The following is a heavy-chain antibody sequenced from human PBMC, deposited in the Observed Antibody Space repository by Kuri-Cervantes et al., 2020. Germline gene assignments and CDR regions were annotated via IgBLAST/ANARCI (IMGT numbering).Heavy chain of an antibody. Sequence: GGSLRLSCAVSGGSISSSNWWSWVRQPPGKGLEWVAVISCDGSNKYYADSVKGRFSISRDNSKNALYLQMNSLRAEDTAVYYCARVSKSYDYYDSSGWWYFDYWGQGTLVTVSS. J-gene: IGHJ4*02. CDR3: ARVSKSYDYYDSSGWWYFDY. V-gene: IGHV3-30-3*01. D-gene: IGHD3-22*01. CDR2: ISCDGSNK. CDR1: GGSISSSN.